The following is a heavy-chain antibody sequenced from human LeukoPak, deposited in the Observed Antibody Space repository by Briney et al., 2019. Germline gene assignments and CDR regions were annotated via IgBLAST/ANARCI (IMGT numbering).Heavy chain of an antibody. Sequence: ASVKVSCTASGFTFTSYGISGVRQAPRQGLEWMGWISTYNGNANYAQRCPGRVSLTTDTSTSTAYMELRSLRSDDTAVYYCARFNTNGEPEDAFDIWGQGTVVTVSS. D-gene: IGHD7-27*01. CDR3: ARFNTNGEPEDAFDI. CDR2: ISTYNGNA. CDR1: GFTFTSYG. J-gene: IGHJ3*02. V-gene: IGHV1-18*01.